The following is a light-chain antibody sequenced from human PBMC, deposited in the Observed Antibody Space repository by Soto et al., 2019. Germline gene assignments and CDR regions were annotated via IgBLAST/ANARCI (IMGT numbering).Light chain of an antibody. V-gene: IGKV3-11*01. CDR2: DAS. CDR1: QSVSSY. Sequence: ELMLTQSPATLSLAPGERATLSRRASQSVSSYLAWYQQKPGQAPRLLIYDASNRATGIPARFSGSGSGTDFTLTISSLEPEDFAVYYCQQRSNWPPLTFGGGTKVDIK. CDR3: QQRSNWPPLT. J-gene: IGKJ4*01.